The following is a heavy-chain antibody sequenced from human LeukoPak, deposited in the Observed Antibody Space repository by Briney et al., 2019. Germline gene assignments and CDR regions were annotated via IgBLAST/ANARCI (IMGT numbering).Heavy chain of an antibody. V-gene: IGHV3-21*01. D-gene: IGHD1-14*01. Sequence: PGGSLRLSCAASEFTFNTYTMIWVRQAPGKGLEWVSSIHTSGDINYADSVKGRFTISPDDATNSLFLQMNSLRADDTAVYYCASREPAGHWGQGTLVTVSS. CDR1: EFTFNTYT. CDR2: IHTSGDI. CDR3: ASREPAGH. J-gene: IGHJ4*02.